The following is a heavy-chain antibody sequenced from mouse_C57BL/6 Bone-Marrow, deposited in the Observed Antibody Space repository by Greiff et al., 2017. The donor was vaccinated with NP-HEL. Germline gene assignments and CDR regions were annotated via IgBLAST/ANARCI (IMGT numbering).Heavy chain of an antibody. D-gene: IGHD1-1*01. CDR3: ARHYYGSDY. CDR1: GYTFTSYW. CDR2: IDPSDSYT. Sequence: VQLQQPGAELVKPGASVKLSCKASGYTFTSYWMQWVKQRPGQGLEWIGEIDPSDSYTNYNQKFKGKATLTVDTSSSTAYMRLSSLTSEDSAVYYCARHYYGSDYWGQGTTLTVSS. V-gene: IGHV1-50*01. J-gene: IGHJ2*01.